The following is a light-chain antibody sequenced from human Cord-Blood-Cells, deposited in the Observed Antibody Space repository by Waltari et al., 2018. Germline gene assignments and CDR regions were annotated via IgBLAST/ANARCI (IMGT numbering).Light chain of an antibody. V-gene: IGKV1-8*01. CDR1: QGISSY. CDR2: AAS. CDR3: QQYYSYPPT. J-gene: IGKJ4*01. Sequence: AIRMTQSPSSPSASTGDRVTITCRASQGISSYLAWYQQKPGKAPKLLIYAASTLQSGVPSRFSGSGSGTDFTLTISCLQSEDFATYYCQQYYSYPPTFGGGTKVEIK.